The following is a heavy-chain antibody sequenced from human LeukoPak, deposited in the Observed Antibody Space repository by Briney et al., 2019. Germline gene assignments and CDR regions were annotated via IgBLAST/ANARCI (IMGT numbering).Heavy chain of an antibody. CDR2: ISGGGDNI. D-gene: IGHD1-26*01. CDR1: GFTFSSYA. V-gene: IGHV3-23*01. Sequence: PGGSLRLSCAASGFTFSSYAMSWVRQAPGKGLEWVSAISGGGDNIYYADSVKGRFTISRDNSKNTLYLQMNSLRVEDTAVYYCAKRIVGATTISWGQGTLVTVSS. J-gene: IGHJ4*02. CDR3: AKRIVGATTIS.